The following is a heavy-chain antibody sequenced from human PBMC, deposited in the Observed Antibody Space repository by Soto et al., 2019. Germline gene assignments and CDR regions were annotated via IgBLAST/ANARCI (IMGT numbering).Heavy chain of an antibody. J-gene: IGHJ5*02. CDR3: ARAKAVIAAAGTGWFDP. Sequence: QVQLQESGPGLVKPSGTLSLTCAVSGGSISSSNWWSWVRQPPGKGLEWIGEIYHSGSTNYNPSLKSRVTISVDKSKNQFSLKLSSVTAADTAVYYCARAKAVIAAAGTGWFDPWGQGTLVTVSS. CDR1: GGSISSSNW. V-gene: IGHV4-4*02. D-gene: IGHD6-13*01. CDR2: IYHSGST.